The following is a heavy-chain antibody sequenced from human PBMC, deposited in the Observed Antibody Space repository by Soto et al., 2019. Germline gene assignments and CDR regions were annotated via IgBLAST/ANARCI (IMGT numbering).Heavy chain of an antibody. CDR2: ISYSGKS. CDR1: GGSISSGAYY. Sequence: QVQLQESGPGLVTPSQSLSLTCTVSGGSISSGAYYWRWIRQHPGRGLEWIGHISYSGKSDYNPSLESRVAISLDTPRNQFSLNLSSVTAADTAVYYCAASPNADFFDYWGPGALVTVSA. CDR3: AASPNADFFDY. V-gene: IGHV4-31*03. J-gene: IGHJ4*02.